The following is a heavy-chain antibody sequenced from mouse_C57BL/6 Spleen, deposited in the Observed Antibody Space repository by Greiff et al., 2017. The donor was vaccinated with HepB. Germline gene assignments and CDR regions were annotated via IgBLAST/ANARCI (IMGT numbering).Heavy chain of an antibody. V-gene: IGHV5-9-1*02. Sequence: DVQLQESGEGLVKPGGSLKLSCAASGFTFSSYAMSWVRQTPEKRLEWVAYISSGGDYIYYADTVKGRFTISRDNARNTLYLQMSSLKSEDTAMYYCTRDNLGFAYWGQGTLVTVSA. J-gene: IGHJ3*01. CDR1: GFTFSSYA. CDR3: TRDNLGFAY. CDR2: ISSGGDYI.